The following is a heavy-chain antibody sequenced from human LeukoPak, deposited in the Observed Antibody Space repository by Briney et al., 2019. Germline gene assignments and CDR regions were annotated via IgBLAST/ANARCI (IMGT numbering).Heavy chain of an antibody. CDR2: ISSSSNYI. Sequence: GGSLRLSCAASGFTFSNAWMSWVRQAPGKGLEWVSSISSSSNYIYYADSVKGRFTISRDNAKNSLYLQMNSLRAEDTAVYYCARCKNDYGDYVFDYWGQGTLVTVSS. CDR1: GFTFSNAW. V-gene: IGHV3-21*01. D-gene: IGHD4-17*01. CDR3: ARCKNDYGDYVFDY. J-gene: IGHJ4*02.